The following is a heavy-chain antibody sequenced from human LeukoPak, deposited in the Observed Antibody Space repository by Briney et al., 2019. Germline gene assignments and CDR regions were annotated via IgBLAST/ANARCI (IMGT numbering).Heavy chain of an antibody. D-gene: IGHD3-10*01. V-gene: IGHV1-18*04. Sequence: ASVKVSCKASGYTFTSYGISWVRQAPGQGLEWMGWISAYNGNTNYAQKLQGRVTMTTDTSTSTAYMELRSLRSDDTAVYYCAGSNGLLWFGEFDYWGQGTLATVSS. CDR2: ISAYNGNT. CDR3: AGSNGLLWFGEFDY. J-gene: IGHJ4*02. CDR1: GYTFTSYG.